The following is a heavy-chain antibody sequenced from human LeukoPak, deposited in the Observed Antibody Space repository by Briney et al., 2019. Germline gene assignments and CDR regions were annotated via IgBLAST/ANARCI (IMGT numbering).Heavy chain of an antibody. CDR3: AKDKGIAAAGEAFDI. CDR2: IWYDGSNK. CDR1: GFTFSSYG. D-gene: IGHD6-13*01. Sequence: GGSLRLSCAASGFTFSSYGMHWVRQAPGKGLEWVAVIWYDGSNKYYADSAKGRLTISRDNSKNTLYLQMNSLRAEDTAVYYCAKDKGIAAAGEAFDIWGQGTMVTVSS. J-gene: IGHJ3*02. V-gene: IGHV3-33*06.